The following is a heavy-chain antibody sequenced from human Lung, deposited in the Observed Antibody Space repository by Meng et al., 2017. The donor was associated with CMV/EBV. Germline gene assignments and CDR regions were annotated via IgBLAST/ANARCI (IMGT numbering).Heavy chain of an antibody. CDR1: GYCITTSYF. Sequence: SXTXSLXXTISGYCITTSYFWGWVRQSPGKGLEWIGSIFHGGTVYYNPSLKSRVTISLDTSKNQFSLRLDSVTAADTAVYYCARERDYYSYMDVWGRGPTLTVSS. V-gene: IGHV4-38-2*02. CDR2: IFHGGTV. CDR3: ARERDYYSYMDV. J-gene: IGHJ6*02.